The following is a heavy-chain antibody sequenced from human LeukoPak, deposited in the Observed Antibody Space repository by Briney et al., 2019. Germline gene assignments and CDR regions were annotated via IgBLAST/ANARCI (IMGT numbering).Heavy chain of an antibody. J-gene: IGHJ3*02. CDR3: ATEGYYYGFDI. CDR2: ISSSSSYI. V-gene: IGHV3-21*01. D-gene: IGHD3-10*01. Sequence: GGSLRLPCAASGFTFSAYSMNWVRQAPGKGLEWVSSISSSSSYIYYADSVKGRLTISRDNAKNSLYLQMNSLRAEDTAVYYCATEGYYYGFDIWGQGTMVTVSS. CDR1: GFTFSAYS.